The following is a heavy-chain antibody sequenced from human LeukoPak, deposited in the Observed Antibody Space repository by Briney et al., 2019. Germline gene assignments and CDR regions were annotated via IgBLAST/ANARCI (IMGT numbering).Heavy chain of an antibody. J-gene: IGHJ5*02. CDR1: GGSISSYY. D-gene: IGHD4-17*01. CDR3: TRDTGTTGEVKFDP. CDR2: IYTSGST. Sequence: SETLSLTCTVSGGSISSYYWSWIRQPAGKGLEWIGRIYTSGSTTYNPSLKSRVTMSVDTSKSQFSLNLMSVTAADTAVYYCTRDTGTTGEVKFDPWGQGTLVTVSS. V-gene: IGHV4-4*07.